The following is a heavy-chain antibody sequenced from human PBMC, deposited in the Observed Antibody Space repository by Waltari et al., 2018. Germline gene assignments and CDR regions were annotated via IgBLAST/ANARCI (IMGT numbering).Heavy chain of an antibody. CDR3: ARGPYISSTGTQYH. CDR1: GSTFNNFW. D-gene: IGHD1-7*01. V-gene: IGHV3-74*01. Sequence: EVRLVESGGGLVQPGGSLRLSCVASGSTFNNFWMHWVRQAPGKGLVWVSRINDDGSNATYAETVKGRFTMSRDNAKNTLYLQMSNVRVDDSAVYYCARGPYISSTGTQYHWGQGALVTVSS. CDR2: INDDGSNA. J-gene: IGHJ5*02.